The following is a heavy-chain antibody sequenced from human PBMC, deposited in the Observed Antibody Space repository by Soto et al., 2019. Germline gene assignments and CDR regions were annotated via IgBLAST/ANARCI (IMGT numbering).Heavy chain of an antibody. D-gene: IGHD6-19*01. CDR2: ISGSGGST. J-gene: IGHJ6*02. CDR3: AKDLDGIDIAVAGPHYYYYGMDV. V-gene: IGHV3-23*01. Sequence: GESLKISCAASGFTFSSYAMSWVRQAPGKGLEWVSAISGSGGSTYYADSVKGRFTISRDNSKNTLYLQMNSLRAEDTAVYYCAKDLDGIDIAVAGPHYYYYGMDVWGQGTTVTVSS. CDR1: GFTFSSYA.